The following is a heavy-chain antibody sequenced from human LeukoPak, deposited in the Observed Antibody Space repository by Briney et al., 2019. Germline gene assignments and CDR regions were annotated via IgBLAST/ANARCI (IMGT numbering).Heavy chain of an antibody. Sequence: GGSLRLSCAASGFTFSSYAMHWVRQAPGKGLEWVAIISYDGSYKYYADSVEGRFTIPRDNSKNTLCLQMNSLRAVDTAMYYCARREISGWYVDYWGQGTLVTVSS. J-gene: IGHJ4*02. CDR1: GFTFSSYA. V-gene: IGHV3-30*04. D-gene: IGHD6-19*01. CDR3: ARREISGWYVDY. CDR2: ISYDGSYK.